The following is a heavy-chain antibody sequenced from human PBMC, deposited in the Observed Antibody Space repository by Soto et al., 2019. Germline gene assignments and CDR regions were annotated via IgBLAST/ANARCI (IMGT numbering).Heavy chain of an antibody. CDR3: ARDSGPGGGWACDI. CDR1: GFTFSTHA. J-gene: IGHJ3*02. V-gene: IGHV3-23*01. CDR2: VDVGGGST. D-gene: IGHD6-25*01. Sequence: EVQLLESGGGLVQPGGSLRLSCAASGFTFSTHAMIWVRQAPGKGLNWVSTVDVGGGSTYYTDSVKGRFTVSRDNSKNTVYLELITLRAEDPGIYFWARDSGPGGGWACDIWGQGTMVTVSS.